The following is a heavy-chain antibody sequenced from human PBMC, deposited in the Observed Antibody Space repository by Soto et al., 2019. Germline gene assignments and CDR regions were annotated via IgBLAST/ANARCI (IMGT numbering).Heavy chain of an antibody. CDR1: GCTIRDHF. J-gene: IGHJ4*02. CDR2: IYYSGRT. CDR3: ERVGGDDFGGTEGFDY. V-gene: IGHV4-59*11. Sequence: PSATLSLTCPFSGCTIRDHFVTLLRQPPGKGLEWIGYIYYSGRTNHNHPLRSRVPMSVHTYKNHVYEQRRPVPDAGTAVCYCERVGGDDFGGTEGFDYWGQGTLVTVSS. D-gene: IGHD4-17*01.